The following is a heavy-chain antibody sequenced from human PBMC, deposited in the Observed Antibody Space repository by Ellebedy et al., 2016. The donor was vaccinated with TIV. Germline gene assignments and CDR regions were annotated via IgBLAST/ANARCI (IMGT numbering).Heavy chain of an antibody. CDR2: IGTAGDT. CDR1: GFTFRSYD. Sequence: GESLKISCAASGFTFRSYDMHWVRQATGKGLEWVSAIGTAGDTHYPGSVKGRFTISRENAKNSLYLQMNSLRAEDTAVYYCARVRFGDAAVDYWGQGTLVTVSS. V-gene: IGHV3-13*01. J-gene: IGHJ4*02. CDR3: ARVRFGDAAVDY. D-gene: IGHD3-16*01.